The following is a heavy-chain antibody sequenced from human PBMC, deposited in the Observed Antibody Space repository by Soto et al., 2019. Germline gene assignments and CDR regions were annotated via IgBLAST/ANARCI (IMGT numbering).Heavy chain of an antibody. J-gene: IGHJ6*02. V-gene: IGHV3-30*18. D-gene: IGHD5-18*01. CDR3: ANSEYSRYKNIDV. CDR2: ISYDGSIK. Sequence: HPGGSLRLSCAASGFTFRGYGMHWVRQAPGRGLGWVALISYDGSIKYYADSVRGRFTISRDNSKNTLYLQMNSLRAEDTAVYYCANSEYSRYKNIDVWGQGTTVTVS. CDR1: GFTFRGYG.